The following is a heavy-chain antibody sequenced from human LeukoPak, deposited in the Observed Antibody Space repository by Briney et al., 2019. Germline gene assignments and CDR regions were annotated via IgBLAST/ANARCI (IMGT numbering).Heavy chain of an antibody. J-gene: IGHJ4*02. V-gene: IGHV3-33*01. CDR2: ICYDGSNK. CDR3: AAHHGELGYFDY. CDR1: GFTFSSYG. D-gene: IGHD1-26*01. Sequence: GGSLRLSCAASGFTFSSYGMHWVRQAPGKGLEWVAVICYDGSNKYYADSVKGRFTISRDNSKNTLYLQMNSLRAEDTAVYYCAAHHGELGYFDYWGQGTLVTVSS.